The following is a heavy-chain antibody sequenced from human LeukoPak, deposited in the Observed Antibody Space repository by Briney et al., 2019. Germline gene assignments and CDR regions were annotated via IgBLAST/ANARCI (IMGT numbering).Heavy chain of an antibody. V-gene: IGHV1-18*01. CDR2: ISAYNGNT. CDR1: LYTFTTYG. D-gene: IGHD6-6*01. CDR3: ARIPSTSIAALPRDY. Sequence: ASVTVSPTASLYTFTTYGISSRRQPPGQGLEWMGWISAYNGNTNYAQKLQGRVTMTTDTSTSTAYMELRSLRSDDTAVYYSARIPSTSIAALPRDYWGQGTLVTVSS. J-gene: IGHJ4*02.